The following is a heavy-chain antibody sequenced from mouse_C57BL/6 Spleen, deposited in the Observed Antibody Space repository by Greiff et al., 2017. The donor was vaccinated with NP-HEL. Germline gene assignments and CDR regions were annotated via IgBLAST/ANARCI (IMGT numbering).Heavy chain of an antibody. J-gene: IGHJ4*01. CDR1: GYTFTSYW. D-gene: IGHD1-1*01. Sequence: QVQLQQPGAELVKPGASVKLSCKASGYTFTSYWMQWVKQRPGQGLEWIGEIDPSDSYTNYNHKFKGKATLTVDTSSSKAYMQLSSLTSEDSAVYYCARRYYGSSAYAMDYWGQGTSGTVSS. CDR3: ARRYYGSSAYAMDY. V-gene: IGHV1-50*01. CDR2: IDPSDSYT.